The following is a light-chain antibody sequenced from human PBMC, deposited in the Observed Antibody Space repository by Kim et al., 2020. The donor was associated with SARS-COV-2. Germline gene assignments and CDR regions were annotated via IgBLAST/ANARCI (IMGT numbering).Light chain of an antibody. Sequence: SPGERATLSCRTSQSVNATYLAWYQQKPGQAPRLLIYGASTRAKGVPDRFTGSGSGTDLTLIISRLEPEDFAVYFCQQYGTSLWAVGQGTKVDIK. CDR3: QQYGTSLWA. V-gene: IGKV3-20*01. CDR1: QSVNATY. J-gene: IGKJ1*01. CDR2: GAS.